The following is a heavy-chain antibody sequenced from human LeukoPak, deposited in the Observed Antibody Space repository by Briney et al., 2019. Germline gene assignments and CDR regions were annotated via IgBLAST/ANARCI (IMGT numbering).Heavy chain of an antibody. Sequence: TSETLSLTCTVSGGSISGYYWSWIRQPAGKGLEWIGRIYISGSTNYNPSLKTRVTMSTDTSNNYFSLRLSSVTAADTAVYYCARGRDGNPFNDAFDIWGLGTVVTVSS. CDR3: ARGRDGNPFNDAFDI. J-gene: IGHJ3*02. CDR1: GGSISGYY. D-gene: IGHD4-23*01. CDR2: IYISGST. V-gene: IGHV4-4*07.